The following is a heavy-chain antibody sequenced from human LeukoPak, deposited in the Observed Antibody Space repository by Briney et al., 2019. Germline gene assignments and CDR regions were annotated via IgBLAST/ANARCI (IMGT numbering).Heavy chain of an antibody. CDR1: GFTFTSYS. J-gene: IGHJ4*02. CDR2: ISSSSSTI. D-gene: IGHD3-16*02. Sequence: GSQRLSCAASGFTFTSYSMNWVRQAPGKGLEWVSYISSSSSTIYYADSVKGRFTISRDNAKNSLYLQMNSLRDEDTAVYYCAKSDTYRFDYWGQGTLVTVSS. V-gene: IGHV3-48*02. CDR3: AKSDTYRFDY.